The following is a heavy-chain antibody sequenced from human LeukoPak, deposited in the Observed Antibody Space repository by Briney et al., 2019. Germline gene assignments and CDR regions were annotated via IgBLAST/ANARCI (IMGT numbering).Heavy chain of an antibody. CDR1: GFTFSSYS. V-gene: IGHV3-74*01. D-gene: IGHD3-22*01. Sequence: GGSLRLSCAASGFTFSSYSMNWVRQAPGKGLVWVSRTNGDGKIIDYADSVKGRFTISRDNAENTLYLQMNSLRAEDTAVYYCVRDSSGSFWGQGTLVTVSS. CDR3: VRDSSGSF. CDR2: TNGDGKII. J-gene: IGHJ4*02.